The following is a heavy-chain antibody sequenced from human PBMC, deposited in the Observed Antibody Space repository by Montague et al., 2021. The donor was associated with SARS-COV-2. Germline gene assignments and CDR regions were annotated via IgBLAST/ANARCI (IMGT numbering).Heavy chain of an antibody. CDR3: ARAGDSGSYWPYGMDV. CDR2: IDPSDSYT. D-gene: IGHD1-26*01. J-gene: IGHJ6*02. CDR1: GYSFTSYW. Sequence: QSGAEVKKPGESLRISCKGSGYSFTSYWISWVRQMPGKGLEWMGRIDPSDSYTNYSPSFQGHVTISADKSISTAYLQWSSLKDSDTAMYYCARAGDSGSYWPYGMDVWGQGTTVTVSS. V-gene: IGHV5-10-1*01.